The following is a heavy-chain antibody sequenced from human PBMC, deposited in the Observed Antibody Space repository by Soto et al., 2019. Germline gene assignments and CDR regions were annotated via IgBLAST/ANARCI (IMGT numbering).Heavy chain of an antibody. CDR3: ARDGGNYGDDDY. CDR1: GYTFTSYH. D-gene: IGHD4-17*01. Sequence: QVQLVQSGAEVKKPGASVKISCKASGYTFTSYHMDWVRQAPGQGLEWMGKISPSGDRTWFAQKFRGRVTITRDTSTSTDYMELSSLRSEDTAVYYCARDGGNYGDDDYWGQGTLVTVSS. V-gene: IGHV1-46*01. J-gene: IGHJ4*02. CDR2: ISPSGDRT.